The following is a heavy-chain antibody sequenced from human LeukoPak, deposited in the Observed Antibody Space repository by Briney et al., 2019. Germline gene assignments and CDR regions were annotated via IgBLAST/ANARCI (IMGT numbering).Heavy chain of an antibody. Sequence: SETLSLTCTVSGASFNSDDQYWNWIRQSPGKGLEWIGSIHPSGMLYNNPSLESRVTMSRGTSKNQFSLNLNSVTAADTAVYFCSRGLDSRKLGYWGQGVLVTVSS. CDR1: GASFNSDDQY. D-gene: IGHD3-22*01. CDR3: SRGLDSRKLGY. J-gene: IGHJ4*02. V-gene: IGHV4-31*03. CDR2: IHPSGML.